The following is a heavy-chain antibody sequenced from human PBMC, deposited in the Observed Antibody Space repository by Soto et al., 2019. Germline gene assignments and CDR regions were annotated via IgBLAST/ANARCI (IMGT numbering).Heavy chain of an antibody. D-gene: IGHD4-17*01. CDR3: ARVSGMTTVVTLSFDY. CDR1: GFTFSSYS. J-gene: IGHJ4*02. CDR2: ISSISSYI. Sequence: GGSRRLSCAASGFTFSSYSMNWVRQAPGKGREWVSSISSISSYIYHADSVKGRFTIARANAKDSLYLQMHSLRAEDTAVYYCARVSGMTTVVTLSFDYWGQGTLVTVSS. V-gene: IGHV3-21*01.